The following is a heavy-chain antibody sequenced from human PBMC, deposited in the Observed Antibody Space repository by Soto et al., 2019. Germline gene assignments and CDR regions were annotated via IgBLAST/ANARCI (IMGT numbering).Heavy chain of an antibody. V-gene: IGHV3-64*01. Sequence: EVQLAESGRGLVQPGASLRLSCAASGFTLSGYAMDWVRQAPGKGLEYVSGISSNGVGAYYANSVQGRFNISRDNSKNTVYLHMGSLRPEDIAVYYCARRARPDFYCIDVWGKMTTVTLAS. D-gene: IGHD6-6*01. J-gene: IGHJ6*03. CDR1: GFTLSGYA. CDR3: ARRARPDFYCIDV. CDR2: ISSNGVGA.